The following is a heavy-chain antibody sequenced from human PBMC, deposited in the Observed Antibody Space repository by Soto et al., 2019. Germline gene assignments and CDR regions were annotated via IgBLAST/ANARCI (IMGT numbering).Heavy chain of an antibody. CDR2: ISYDGSNK. CDR1: GFTFSSYG. V-gene: IGHV3-30*18. CDR3: AKDGCTNGVCYFYYYYGMDV. J-gene: IGHJ6*02. D-gene: IGHD2-8*01. Sequence: QVQLVESVGGVVQPGRSLRLSCASSGFTFSSYGMHWVRQAPGKGLEWVAVISYDGSNKYYADSVKGRFTISRDNCKNTLYLQMNSLRAEDTAVYYCAKDGCTNGVCYFYYYYGMDVWGQGTTVTVSS.